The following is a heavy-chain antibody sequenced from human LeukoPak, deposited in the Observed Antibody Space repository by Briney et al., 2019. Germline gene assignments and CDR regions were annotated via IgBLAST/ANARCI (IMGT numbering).Heavy chain of an antibody. Sequence: ASVKVSCKASGGTFSSYAISWVRQAPGQGLEWMGGIIPIFGTANYAQKFQGRVTITADESTSTAYMELSSLRAEDTAVYYCAKWQRDNSSWYFYYYYYYMDVWGKGTTVTISS. CDR3: AKWQRDNSSWYFYYYYYYMDV. D-gene: IGHD6-13*01. CDR1: GGTFSSYA. V-gene: IGHV1-69*13. CDR2: IIPIFGTA. J-gene: IGHJ6*03.